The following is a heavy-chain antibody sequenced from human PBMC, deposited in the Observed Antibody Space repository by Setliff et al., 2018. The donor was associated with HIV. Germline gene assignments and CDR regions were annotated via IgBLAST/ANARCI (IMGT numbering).Heavy chain of an antibody. D-gene: IGHD3-10*01. CDR1: GGTFSGYY. CDR3: ARGRNYGSPYFYYMDV. CDR2: IDHTGST. V-gene: IGHV4-34*01. Sequence: SETLSLTCAVYGGTFSGYYWSWIRQPPGKGLEWLGEIDHTGSTNYNLSLKSRITMSADPSKNQFSLKVRSVIAADTALYYCARGRNYGSPYFYYMDVWATGTTVTVSS. J-gene: IGHJ6*03.